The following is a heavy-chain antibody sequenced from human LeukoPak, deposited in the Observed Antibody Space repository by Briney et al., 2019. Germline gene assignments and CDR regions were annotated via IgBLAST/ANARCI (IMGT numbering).Heavy chain of an antibody. CDR3: ARGGYSESFYNPRSYGMDV. D-gene: IGHD3-10*01. Sequence: ASVKVSCKASGYTFTNYYLHWVRQAPGQGLAWMGIINPSGGTTRYVEKFQGRVTMTRDTSASTVYMELGSLRSEDTAVYYCARGGYSESFYNPRSYGMDVWGQGTTVIVSS. J-gene: IGHJ6*02. CDR2: INPSGGTT. V-gene: IGHV1-46*01. CDR1: GYTFTNYY.